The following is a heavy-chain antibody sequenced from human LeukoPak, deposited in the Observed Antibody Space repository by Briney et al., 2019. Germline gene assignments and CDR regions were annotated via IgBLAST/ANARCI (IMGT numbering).Heavy chain of an antibody. V-gene: IGHV6-1*01. CDR3: ARGGSSGRLQATPFDY. J-gene: IGHJ4*02. D-gene: IGHD6-19*01. CDR2: TYYRSKWYN. CDR1: GDSVSSNSAA. Sequence: SQTLSLTCAVSGDSVSSNSAAWNWIRQSPSRGLEWLGRTYYRSKWYNDYAVSVKSRITINPDTSKNQFSLQLNSVTPEDTAVYYCARGGSSGRLQATPFDYWGQGTLVTVSS.